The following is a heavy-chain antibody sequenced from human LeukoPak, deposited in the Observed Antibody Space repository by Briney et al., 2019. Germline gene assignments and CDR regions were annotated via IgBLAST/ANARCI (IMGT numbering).Heavy chain of an antibody. Sequence: GASVKVSCKASGYTFTSYDINWVRQATGQGLEWMGWMNPNSGNTGYAQKFQGRVTMTRNTSISTAYMELSSLRSEDTAVYYCARGLDYDILTGSSFDLWGQGTLVTVSS. V-gene: IGHV1-8*01. CDR2: MNPNSGNT. D-gene: IGHD3-9*01. CDR3: ARGLDYDILTGSSFDL. J-gene: IGHJ5*02. CDR1: GYTFTSYD.